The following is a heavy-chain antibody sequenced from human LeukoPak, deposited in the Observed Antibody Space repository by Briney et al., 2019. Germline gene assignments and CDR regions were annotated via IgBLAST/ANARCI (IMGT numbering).Heavy chain of an antibody. CDR1: GYTFTSYA. CDR2: INAGNGNI. D-gene: IGHD3-10*01. J-gene: IGHJ4*02. Sequence: ASVKVSCKASGYTFTSYAMHWVRQAPGQRLEWMGWINAGNGNIKYSQKFQGRVTITRDTSASTAYMELSSLRSEDTAVYYCARGRFGPLITMVRGVFDYWGQGTLVTVSS. V-gene: IGHV1-3*01. CDR3: ARGRFGPLITMVRGVFDY.